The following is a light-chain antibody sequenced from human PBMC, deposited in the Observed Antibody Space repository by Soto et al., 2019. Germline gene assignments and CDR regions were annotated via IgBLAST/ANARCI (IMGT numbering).Light chain of an antibody. CDR2: KAS. V-gene: IGKV1-5*03. CDR3: QQYKSYPIT. Sequence: DIQMTQSPSTLSASVGDRVTITCRASQSISSWLAWYQQKPGKAPKLLIYKASSLESGVPSRFSGSGSGTKFTLTISSLQPDDFASYYCQQYKSYPITFGQGTRLEIK. CDR1: QSISSW. J-gene: IGKJ5*01.